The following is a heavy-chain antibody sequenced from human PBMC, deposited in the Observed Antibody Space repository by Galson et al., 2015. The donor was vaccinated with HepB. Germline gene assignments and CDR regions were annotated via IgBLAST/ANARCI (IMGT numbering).Heavy chain of an antibody. CDR2: IRSKAYGGTT. CDR3: NGYYDVWSGYAEFDY. CDR1: GFTFGDYA. D-gene: IGHD3-3*01. V-gene: IGHV3-49*03. J-gene: IGHJ4*02. Sequence: SLRLSCAASGFTFGDYAMSWFRQAPGKGLEWVGFIRSKAYGGTTEYAASVKGRFTISRDDSKSIAYLQMNSLKTEDTAVYYCNGYYDVWSGYAEFDYWGQGTLVTVSS.